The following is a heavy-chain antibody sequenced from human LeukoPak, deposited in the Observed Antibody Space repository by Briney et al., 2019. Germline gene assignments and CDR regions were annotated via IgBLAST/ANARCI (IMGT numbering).Heavy chain of an antibody. CDR3: ARLPSEYNWNYFDS. J-gene: IGHJ4*02. CDR1: GGSISSSSFY. Sequence: SETLSLTCTVSGGSISSSSFYWDWIRQPPGKGLDWIGSLYYSGSTYYNPSLKSRVTISVDTSKNQFSLNLSSVTAADTAVYYCARLPSEYNWNYFDSWGQGTLVTVSS. D-gene: IGHD1-20*01. V-gene: IGHV4-39*01. CDR2: LYYSGST.